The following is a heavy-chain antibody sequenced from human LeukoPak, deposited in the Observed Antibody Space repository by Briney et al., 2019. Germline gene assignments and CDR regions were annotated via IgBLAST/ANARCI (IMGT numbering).Heavy chain of an antibody. J-gene: IGHJ4*02. CDR3: ARGGDGYNPLDY. CDR2: IYYSRGT. CDR1: GGSISSSSYS. Sequence: SETLSLTCTVSGGSISSSSYSWSWIRQPPKKGLEWIGYIYYSRGTNYNPSLKSRVTISVDTSKNHFSLKLSSVTAADTAVYYCARGGDGYNPLDYWGQGTLVTVSS. V-gene: IGHV4-61*03. D-gene: IGHD5-24*01.